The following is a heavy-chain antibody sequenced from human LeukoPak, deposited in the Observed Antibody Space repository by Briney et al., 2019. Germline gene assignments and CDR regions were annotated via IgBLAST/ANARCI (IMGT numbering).Heavy chain of an antibody. D-gene: IGHD6-19*01. V-gene: IGHV3-21*01. CDR2: ISSSSSYI. CDR3: AKGKYSSGGVPDY. CDR1: GFTFSSYS. Sequence: GGSLRLSCAASGFTFSSYSMNWVRQAPGKGLEWVSSISSSSSYIYYADSVKGRFTISRDNAKNSLYLQMNSLRAEDTAVYYCAKGKYSSGGVPDYWGQGTLVTVSS. J-gene: IGHJ4*02.